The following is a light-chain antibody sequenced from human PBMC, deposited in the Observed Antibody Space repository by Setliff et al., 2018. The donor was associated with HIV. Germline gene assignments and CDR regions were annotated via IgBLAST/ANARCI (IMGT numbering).Light chain of an antibody. V-gene: IGLV2-14*01. CDR1: SSDVGSYNY. CDR3: SSYTSSSLEV. J-gene: IGLJ1*01. CDR2: EVS. Sequence: QSVLTQPASVSGSPGQSITISCTGTSSDVGSYNYVSWYQQHPGKAPKLMIYEVSNRPSGVSNRFSGSKSGNTASLTISGLQAEDEADYYCSSYTSSSLEVFGTGTKVTV.